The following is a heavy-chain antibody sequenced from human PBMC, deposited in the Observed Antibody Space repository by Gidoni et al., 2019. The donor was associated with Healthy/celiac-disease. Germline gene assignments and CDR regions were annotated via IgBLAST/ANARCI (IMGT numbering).Heavy chain of an antibody. CDR2: ISYDGSNK. Sequence: QVQLVESGGGVVQPGRSLRLSCAASGFTFSSYAMHWVRQAPGKGLEWVGVISYDGSNKYYADSVKGRFTISRDNSKNTLYLQMNSLRAEDTAVYYCARGTATGDWFDPWGQGTLVTVSS. D-gene: IGHD4-17*01. CDR3: ARGTATGDWFDP. J-gene: IGHJ5*02. CDR1: GFTFSSYA. V-gene: IGHV3-30*04.